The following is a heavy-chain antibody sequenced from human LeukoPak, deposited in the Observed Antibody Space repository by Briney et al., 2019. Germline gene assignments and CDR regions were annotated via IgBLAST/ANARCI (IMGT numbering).Heavy chain of an antibody. CDR3: ARATTVPNWFDP. V-gene: IGHV4-61*01. D-gene: IGHD4-17*01. CDR2: IYYSGST. Sequence: SETLSLTCTVSGGSVSSGSYYWSWIRQPPGKGLEWIGYIYYSGSTNYNPSLKSRVTISVDTSKHQFSLKLSSVTAADTAVYYCARATTVPNWFDPWGQGTLVTVSS. CDR1: GGSVSSGSYY. J-gene: IGHJ5*02.